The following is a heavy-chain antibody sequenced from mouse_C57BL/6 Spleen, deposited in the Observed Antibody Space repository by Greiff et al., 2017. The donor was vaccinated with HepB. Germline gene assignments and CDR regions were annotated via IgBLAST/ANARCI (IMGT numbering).Heavy chain of an antibody. Sequence: VQLKESGPELVKPGASVKMSCKASGYTFTDYNMHWVKQSHGKSLEWIGYINPNNGGTSYNQKFKGKATLTVNKSSSTAYMELRSLTSEDSAVYYCARWTAQAGAMDYWGQGTSVTVSS. V-gene: IGHV1-22*01. CDR3: ARWTAQAGAMDY. J-gene: IGHJ4*01. CDR2: INPNNGGT. CDR1: GYTFTDYN. D-gene: IGHD3-2*02.